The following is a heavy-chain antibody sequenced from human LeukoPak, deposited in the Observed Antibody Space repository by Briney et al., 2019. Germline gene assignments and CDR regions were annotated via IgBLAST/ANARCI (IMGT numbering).Heavy chain of an antibody. V-gene: IGHV4-61*02. D-gene: IGHD5-24*01. CDR2: IYASGNI. CDR3: ASYREAYDLYPHGLDV. CDR1: GASVTTTAYF. J-gene: IGHJ3*01. Sequence: SETLTLTCSVSGASVTTTAYFWNWIRQPAGEGLEWIGRIYASGNIHYNPSLRSRVTMSLDTSKNQFSLTMNSVTAADSAVYFCASYREAYDLYPHGLDVWGRGTVVTVS.